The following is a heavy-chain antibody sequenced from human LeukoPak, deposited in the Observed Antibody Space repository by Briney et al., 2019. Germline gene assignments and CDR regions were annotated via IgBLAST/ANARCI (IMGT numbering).Heavy chain of an antibody. J-gene: IGHJ4*02. V-gene: IGHV5-51*01. CDR3: VTPANIDYSVDY. CDR1: GYYFASYW. Sequence: GESLKISCKASGYYFASYWIGWVRQMPGEGLEWMGVIYASDSGTTYSPPFQGLVTISVDKSISTAYLEWSSLKASDTAMYFCVTPANIDYSVDYWGQGTLVTVSS. D-gene: IGHD4-11*01. CDR2: IYASDSGT.